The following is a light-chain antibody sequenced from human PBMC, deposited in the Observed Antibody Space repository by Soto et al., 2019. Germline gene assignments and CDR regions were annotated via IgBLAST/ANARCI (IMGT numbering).Light chain of an antibody. J-gene: IGKJ5*01. Sequence: DIQMTQSPSTLSASVGDRVTITCRASQSISSWLAWYQQKPGKAPNLLIYDASALESGVPSRFSGSGSGTDFTLTISSLQPEDFATYYCQQLNSYPITFGQGTQLEIK. CDR3: QQLNSYPIT. CDR1: QSISSW. V-gene: IGKV1-5*01. CDR2: DAS.